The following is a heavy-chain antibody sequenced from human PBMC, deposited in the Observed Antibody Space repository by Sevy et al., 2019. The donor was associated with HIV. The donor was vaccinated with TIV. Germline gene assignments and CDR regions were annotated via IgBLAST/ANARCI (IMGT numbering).Heavy chain of an antibody. V-gene: IGHV3-21*01. Sequence: GGSLRLSCAASGFTFSTYTMNWVRQAPGKGLEWVSSISFSSNYIYYADSVKGRFTISSDNAKNSLYLQMSSLRAEDTAVYYCARPYGSGSWEAFDIWGQGTMVTVSS. CDR3: ARPYGSGSWEAFDI. CDR2: ISFSSNYI. D-gene: IGHD3-10*01. J-gene: IGHJ3*02. CDR1: GFTFSTYT.